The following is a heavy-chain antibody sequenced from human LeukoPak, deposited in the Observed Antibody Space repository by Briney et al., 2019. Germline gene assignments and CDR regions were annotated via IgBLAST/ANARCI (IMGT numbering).Heavy chain of an antibody. D-gene: IGHD5-18*01. J-gene: IGHJ4*02. Sequence: SETLSLTCTVAGGSISSYYWSWIRQPAGKGLEWIGYIYYSGSANYNPSLKSRVTISVDTSRNQFSLKLSSVTAAVTAGDDCASIDTASRNFDYWGQGTLVTVSS. CDR3: ASIDTASRNFDY. CDR1: GGSISSYY. V-gene: IGHV4-59*01. CDR2: IYYSGSA.